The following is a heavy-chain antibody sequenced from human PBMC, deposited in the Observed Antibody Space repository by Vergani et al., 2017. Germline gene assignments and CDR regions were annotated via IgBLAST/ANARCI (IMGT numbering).Heavy chain of an antibody. CDR3: ARDRPRGYSGYDAPYYFGY. J-gene: IGHJ4*02. D-gene: IGHD5-12*01. CDR1: GGTFSSYT. Sequence: QVQLVQSGAEVKKPGSSVKVSCKASGGTFSSYTISWVRQAPGQGLEWMGRIIPILGIANYAQKFQGRVTITADKSTGTAYMELSSLRSEDTAVYYCARDRPRGYSGYDAPYYFGYWGQGTLVTVSS. CDR2: IIPILGIA. V-gene: IGHV1-69*08.